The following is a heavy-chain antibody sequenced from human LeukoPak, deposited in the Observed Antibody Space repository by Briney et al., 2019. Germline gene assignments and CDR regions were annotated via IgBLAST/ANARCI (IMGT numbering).Heavy chain of an antibody. CDR3: AKGYSYGSPFDY. J-gene: IGHJ4*02. Sequence: GRSLRLSCAASGFTFDDYAMHWVRQAPGKGLEWVSGISWNSGSIGYADSVKGRFTISRDNAKNSLYLQMHSLRAEDMALYYCAKGYSYGSPFDYWGQGNLVTVSS. V-gene: IGHV3-9*03. CDR2: ISWNSGSI. D-gene: IGHD5-18*01. CDR1: GFTFDDYA.